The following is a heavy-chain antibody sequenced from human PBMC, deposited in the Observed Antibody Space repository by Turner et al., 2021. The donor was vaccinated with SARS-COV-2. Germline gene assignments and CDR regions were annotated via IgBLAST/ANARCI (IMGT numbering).Heavy chain of an antibody. Sequence: EVQPVEAGGSSIKPGGSRSLPCAASGFTVSSSYTSWVRQAPGKGLEWVSVIYSGGSTFYADSLKGRFTISRDNSKNTLYLQMNSLRAEDTAFYYCARDLGGLRFDYWGQGTLVTVSS. V-gene: IGHV3-53*01. J-gene: IGHJ4*02. D-gene: IGHD2-15*01. CDR2: IYSGGST. CDR1: GFTVSSSY. CDR3: ARDLGGLRFDY.